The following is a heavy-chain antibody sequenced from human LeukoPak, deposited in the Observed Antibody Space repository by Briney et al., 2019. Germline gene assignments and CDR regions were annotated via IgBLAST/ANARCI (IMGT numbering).Heavy chain of an antibody. CDR1: GYIFTDYY. J-gene: IGHJ2*01. D-gene: IGHD3-3*01. CDR3: ARTYYTRDWYFDL. V-gene: IGHV1-2*02. Sequence: GASVKVSCKASGYIFTDYYIHWVRQARGQGLEWMGWINPDSGGTNYAQKFQGRVTMTRDTSISTAYMDLSRLRSDDRAVYYCARTYYTRDWYFDLWGRGTLVTVSS. CDR2: INPDSGGT.